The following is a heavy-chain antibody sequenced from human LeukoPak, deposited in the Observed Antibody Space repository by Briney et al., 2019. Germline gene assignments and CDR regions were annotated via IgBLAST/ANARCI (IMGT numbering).Heavy chain of an antibody. CDR1: GFTFSSYS. D-gene: IGHD6-13*01. Sequence: GGSLRLSCAASGFTFSSYSMNWVRQAPGKGLEWVSSISSSSSYIYYADSVKGRFTISRDNAKNSLYLQMNSLRAEDTAVYYCARDRRYSSSWYEEEYYFDYWGQGTLVAVSS. V-gene: IGHV3-21*01. CDR3: ARDRRYSSSWYEEEYYFDY. J-gene: IGHJ4*02. CDR2: ISSSSSYI.